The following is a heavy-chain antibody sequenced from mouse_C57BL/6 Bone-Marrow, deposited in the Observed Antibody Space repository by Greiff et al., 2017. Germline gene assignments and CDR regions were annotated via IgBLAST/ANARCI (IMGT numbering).Heavy chain of an antibody. V-gene: IGHV1-54*01. CDR1: GYAFTNYL. D-gene: IGHD2-4*01. Sequence: QVQLQQSGAELVRPGTSVKVSCKASGYAFTNYLIEWVKQRPGQGLEWIGVINPGSGGANYNEKFKGKATLTADKSSSTAYMQLSSMTSEDSAVYVCARVIYYDYDYVDYWGQGTALTVSS. CDR2: INPGSGGA. J-gene: IGHJ2*01. CDR3: ARVIYYDYDYVDY.